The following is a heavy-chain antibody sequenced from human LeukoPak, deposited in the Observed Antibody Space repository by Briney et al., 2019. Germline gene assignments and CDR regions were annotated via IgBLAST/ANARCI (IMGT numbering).Heavy chain of an antibody. CDR1: GGSISSSDG. CDR2: IYHSGST. Sequence: SETLSLTCAVSGGSISSSDGWSWVRQPPGKGLEWIGEIYHSGSTNYNPSLQSRVTISVDKSKNQFSLKLSSVTAADTAVYYCARDRGSGSDYWGQGTLVTVSS. V-gene: IGHV4-4*02. J-gene: IGHJ4*02. D-gene: IGHD3-22*01. CDR3: ARDRGSGSDY.